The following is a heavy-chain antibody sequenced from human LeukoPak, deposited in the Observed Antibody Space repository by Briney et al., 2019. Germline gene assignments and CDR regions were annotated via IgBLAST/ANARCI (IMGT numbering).Heavy chain of an antibody. D-gene: IGHD2-2*01. CDR1: GGSISSGDYY. CDR2: IYYSGST. Sequence: SQTLSLTCTVSGGSISSGDYYWSWIRQPPGKGPEWIGYIYYSGSTYYNPSLKSRVTISVDTSKNQFSLKLSSVTAADTAVYYCARGGQGYCSSTRCRRAWFDPWGQGTLVTVSS. V-gene: IGHV4-30-4*08. J-gene: IGHJ5*02. CDR3: ARGGQGYCSSTRCRRAWFDP.